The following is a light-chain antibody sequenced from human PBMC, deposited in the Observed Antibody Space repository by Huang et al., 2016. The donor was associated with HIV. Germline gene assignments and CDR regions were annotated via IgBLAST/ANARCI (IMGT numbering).Light chain of an antibody. CDR1: QSVSRSY. V-gene: IGKV3-20*01. J-gene: IGKJ1*01. CDR3: QQYESSPWT. Sequence: EIVLTQSPGTLSLSPGERATLSCRASQSVSRSYLGWYQQKAGQAPRLLIYVASSRAPGIPDMFSGSGSGTDFTLTISRLEPEDFAIYYCQQYESSPWTFGQGTKVEMK. CDR2: VAS.